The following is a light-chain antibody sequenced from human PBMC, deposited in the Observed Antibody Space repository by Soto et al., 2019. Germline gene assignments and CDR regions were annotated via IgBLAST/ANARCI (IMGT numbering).Light chain of an antibody. CDR1: QTITTY. Sequence: DIQLTQSPSSLLASVADRVTITCWSGQTITTYLSWFQQKPGKDTKLLVYGESSLQSGVKSRFSGSGSGTEFTLTISSMQSEDFATYYCKQNYTTQITFGQGTRVEIK. CDR3: KQNYTTQIT. V-gene: IGKV1-39*01. J-gene: IGKJ5*01. CDR2: GES.